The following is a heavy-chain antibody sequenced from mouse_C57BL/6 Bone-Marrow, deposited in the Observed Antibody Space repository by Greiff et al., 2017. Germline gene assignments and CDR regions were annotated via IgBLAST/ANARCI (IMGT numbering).Heavy chain of an antibody. CDR1: GYTFTDYY. CDR2: ITPNNGGT. J-gene: IGHJ4*01. V-gene: IGHV1-26*01. D-gene: IGHD1-1*01. Sequence: VQLQQSGPELVKPGASVKISCKASGYTFTDYYMNWVKQSHGKSLEWIGDITPNNGGTSYNQKFKGKATLTVEKSSSTAYMELRSLTSEDSAVYYCARNPYYYGHAMDYWGQGTSVTVSS. CDR3: ARNPYYYGHAMDY.